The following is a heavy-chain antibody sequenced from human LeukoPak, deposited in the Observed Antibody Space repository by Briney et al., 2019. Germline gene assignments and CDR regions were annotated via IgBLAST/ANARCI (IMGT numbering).Heavy chain of an antibody. J-gene: IGHJ4*02. CDR2: INWNGGST. CDR3: ASGDRNGWYFYY. V-gene: IGHV3-20*04. D-gene: IGHD6-19*01. CDR1: GFIFDDHG. Sequence: RPGGSLRLSCAGSGFIFDDHGMSWVRQAPGKGLEWVSGINWNGGSTGYADSVQGRFTISRDNAKNSLYLQMNSLRAEDTAFYYCASGDRNGWYFYYWGQGTLVTVS.